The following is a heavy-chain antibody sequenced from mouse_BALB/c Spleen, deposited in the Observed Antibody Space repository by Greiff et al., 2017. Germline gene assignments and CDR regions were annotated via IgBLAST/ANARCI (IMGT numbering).Heavy chain of an antibody. CDR2: ISSGGST. CDR1: GFTFSSYA. Sequence: EVMLVESGGGLVKPGGSLKLSCAASGFTFSSYAMSWVRQTPEKRLEWVASISSGGSTYYPDSVKGRFTISRDNAKNTLYLQMSSLKSEDTAMYYCARRENRYDEEDYAMDYWGQGTSVTVSS. D-gene: IGHD2-14*01. V-gene: IGHV5-6-5*01. J-gene: IGHJ4*01. CDR3: ARRENRYDEEDYAMDY.